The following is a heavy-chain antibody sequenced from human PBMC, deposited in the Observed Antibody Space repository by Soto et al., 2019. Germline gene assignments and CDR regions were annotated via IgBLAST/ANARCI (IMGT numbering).Heavy chain of an antibody. CDR3: ARERVRSSGDEIEHFQQ. CDR2: INPSGGST. J-gene: IGHJ1*01. Sequence: VASVKVSCKASGYTFTSYYMHWVRQAPGQGLEWMGIINPSGGSTSYAQKFQGRVTMTRDTSTSTVYMELSSLRSEDTAVYYCARERVRSSGDEIEHFQQRGQGTLVTVSS. D-gene: IGHD6-19*01. V-gene: IGHV1-46*03. CDR1: GYTFTSYY.